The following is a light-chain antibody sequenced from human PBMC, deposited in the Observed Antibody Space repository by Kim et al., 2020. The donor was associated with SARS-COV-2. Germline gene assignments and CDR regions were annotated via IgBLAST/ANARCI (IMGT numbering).Light chain of an antibody. J-gene: IGLJ3*02. Sequence: SPGQTARITCSGDALPNQYAYWFQQKPGRAPVLVIYEDTERPSGIPERFSGSTSGTTVTLTISGVQAEDEADYYCQSSDSSDTFWVFGGGTQLTVL. CDR2: EDT. CDR3: QSSDSSDTFWV. V-gene: IGLV3-25*03. CDR1: ALPNQY.